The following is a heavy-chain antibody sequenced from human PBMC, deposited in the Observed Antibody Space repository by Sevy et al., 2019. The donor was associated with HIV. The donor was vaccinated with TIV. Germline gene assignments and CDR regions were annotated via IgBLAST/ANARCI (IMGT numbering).Heavy chain of an antibody. J-gene: IGHJ6*03. CDR2: ISSSSGYI. V-gene: IGHV3-21*01. CDR1: GFTFSSYS. CDR3: ARESPTYYYYYYMDV. Sequence: GGSLRLSCAASGFTFSSYSMNWVRQAPGKGLEWVSSISSSSGYIYYADSVKGRFTISRDNAKNSLYLQMNSLRAEDTAVYYCARESPTYYYYYYMDVWGKGTTVTVSS.